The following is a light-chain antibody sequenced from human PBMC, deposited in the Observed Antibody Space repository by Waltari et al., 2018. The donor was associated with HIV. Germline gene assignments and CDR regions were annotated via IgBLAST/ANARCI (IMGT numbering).Light chain of an antibody. V-gene: IGLV1-47*01. CDR3: AAWDDSLSVVV. CDR2: RSI. Sequence: QSVLTQPPSASGTPGQRVTISCSGSSSNIESNYVYWYQQLPGMAPKLLIYRSIQRPSGVPDRFSGAKAGTSASLAIRGLRSEDEADYYCAAWDDSLSVVVFGGGTKLTVL. CDR1: SSNIESNY. J-gene: IGLJ2*01.